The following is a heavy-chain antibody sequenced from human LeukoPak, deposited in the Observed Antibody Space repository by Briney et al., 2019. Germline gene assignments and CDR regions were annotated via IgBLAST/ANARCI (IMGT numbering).Heavy chain of an antibody. D-gene: IGHD3-10*01. CDR2: IKQDGSEK. CDR1: GFTFSSYW. J-gene: IGHJ4*02. Sequence: GGSLRLSCAASGFTFSSYWMSWVRQAPGKGLEWVANIKQDGSEKYYVDSVKGRFTISRDNAKNSQYLQMNSLRAEDTAVYYCAREAIMVRGVTDYWGQGTLVTVSS. V-gene: IGHV3-7*01. CDR3: AREAIMVRGVTDY.